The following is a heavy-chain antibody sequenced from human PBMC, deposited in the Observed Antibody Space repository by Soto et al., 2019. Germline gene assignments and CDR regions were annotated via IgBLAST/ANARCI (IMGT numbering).Heavy chain of an antibody. Sequence: SETLSLTCSVSGASITTYYWSWIRQPPGKGLEWIGSISYSGSTKYNPSLESRVMISLDTSKNQFSLRLTSVTAADTALYCARVAGSGWYDAWGQGXLVTVYS. CDR3: ARVAGSGWYDA. CDR1: GASITTYY. J-gene: IGHJ5*02. CDR2: ISYSGST. D-gene: IGHD6-19*01. V-gene: IGHV4-59*01.